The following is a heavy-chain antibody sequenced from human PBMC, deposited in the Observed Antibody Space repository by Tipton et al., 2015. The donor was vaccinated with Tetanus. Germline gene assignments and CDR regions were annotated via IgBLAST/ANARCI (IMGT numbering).Heavy chain of an antibody. CDR1: GGSISTYY. Sequence: TLSLTFTVSGGSISTYYWSWIRQPPGKGLEWIGYIYYRGSTNYYPSLKSRVTMSVDTSKNQFSLNLSSVTAADTAVYYCARGDGSTLHYWGQGTLVTVSS. D-gene: IGHD5-24*01. J-gene: IGHJ4*02. V-gene: IGHV4-59*01. CDR3: ARGDGSTLHY. CDR2: IYYRGST.